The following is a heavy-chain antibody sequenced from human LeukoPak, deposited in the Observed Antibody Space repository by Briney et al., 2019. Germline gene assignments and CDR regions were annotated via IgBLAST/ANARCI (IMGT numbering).Heavy chain of an antibody. CDR1: GFTFSSYG. D-gene: IGHD2-15*01. CDR2: ISYDGSNK. CDR3: AKTLFGQQLLLPGDY. V-gene: IGHV3-30*18. Sequence: GRSLRLSCAASGFTFSSYGMHWVRQAPGKGLEWVAIISYDGSNKYYADSVKGRLTVSRDNSKNTLYLQMNSLRVEDTAVYCCAKTLFGQQLLLPGDYWGQGTLVTVSS. J-gene: IGHJ4*02.